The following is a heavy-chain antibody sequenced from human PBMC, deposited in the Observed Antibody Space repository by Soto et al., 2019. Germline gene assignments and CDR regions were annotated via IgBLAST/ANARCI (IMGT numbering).Heavy chain of an antibody. J-gene: IGHJ3*02. CDR2: IYSGGST. Sequence: EVQLVESGGGLVQPGGSLRLSCAASGFTVSSNYMSWVRQAPGKGLEWVSVIYSGGSTYYADSVKGRFTISRDNSKNTLNLQMNSLRAEDTAVYYCATLYYGGNPHDAFDIWGQGTMVTVSS. CDR3: ATLYYGGNPHDAFDI. D-gene: IGHD4-17*01. V-gene: IGHV3-66*01. CDR1: GFTVSSNY.